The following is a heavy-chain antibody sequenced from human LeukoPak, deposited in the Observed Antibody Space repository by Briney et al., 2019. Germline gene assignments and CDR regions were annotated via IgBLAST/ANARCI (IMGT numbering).Heavy chain of an antibody. CDR1: GYTFSNYG. CDR3: AKLMTTVSLFNYYTMDV. V-gene: IGHV1-18*01. Sequence: ASVKVSCKASGYTFSNYGITWLLQAPRQGLECMGWITGYNGNTNYAQRLQGRVTMTTDTSTSTAYMELRSLRSDDTAVYYCAKLMTTVSLFNYYTMDVWGQGTTVTVSS. J-gene: IGHJ6*02. CDR2: ITGYNGNT. D-gene: IGHD4-11*01.